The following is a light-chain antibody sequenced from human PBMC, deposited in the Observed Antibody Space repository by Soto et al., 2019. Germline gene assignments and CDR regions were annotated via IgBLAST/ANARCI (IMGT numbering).Light chain of an antibody. CDR1: SSNIGSNT. Sequence: VLTQPPSASGTPGQRVTISCSGSSSNIGSNTVNWYQQLPGTAPKLLIYSNNQRPSGVPDRFSGSKSGTSASLAISGLQSEVEADYYCAAWDDSLNGLYVFGTGTKVTVL. J-gene: IGLJ1*01. CDR2: SNN. V-gene: IGLV1-44*01. CDR3: AAWDDSLNGLYV.